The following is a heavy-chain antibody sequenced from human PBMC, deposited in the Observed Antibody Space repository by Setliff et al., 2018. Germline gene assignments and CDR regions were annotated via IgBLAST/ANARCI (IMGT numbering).Heavy chain of an antibody. V-gene: IGHV3-11*04. CDR2: ISSSGSTI. CDR1: GFTFSGYY. Sequence: GGSLRLSCAASGFTFSGYYMSWIRQAPGKGLEWVSYISSSGSTIYYADSVKGRFTISRDNAKNSLYLQMNSLRAEDTAVYYCAREPFSSIAAPDDAFDIWGQGTMVTVSS. CDR3: AREPFSSIAAPDDAFDI. D-gene: IGHD6-6*01. J-gene: IGHJ3*02.